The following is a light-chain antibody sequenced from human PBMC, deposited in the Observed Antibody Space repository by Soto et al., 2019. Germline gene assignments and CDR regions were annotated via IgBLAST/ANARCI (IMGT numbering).Light chain of an antibody. CDR1: HSVNSH. Sequence: TTQSPAAVSVYPGERVTLTCRTSHSVNSHVAWYQQKPGQAPRLLLYGASTRATGIPARFSGSGSGTEFTLTISSLQSEDFAVYYCQQYNNWRRTFGQGTKVDIK. CDR3: QQYNNWRRT. V-gene: IGKV3-15*01. J-gene: IGKJ1*01. CDR2: GAS.